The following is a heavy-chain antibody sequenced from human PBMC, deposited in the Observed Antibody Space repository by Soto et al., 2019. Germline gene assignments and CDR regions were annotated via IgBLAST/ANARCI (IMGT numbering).Heavy chain of an antibody. Sequence: ASVKVSCKASGYTFTSYAMHWVRQAPGQRLEWMGWINAGNGNTKYSQKFQGRVTITRDTSASTAYMELSSLRSEDTAVYYCARYRLDDVYYFDYWCQGILVNVS. CDR3: ARYRLDDVYYFDY. CDR1: GYTFTSYA. V-gene: IGHV1-3*01. D-gene: IGHD3-16*01. J-gene: IGHJ4*02. CDR2: INAGNGNT.